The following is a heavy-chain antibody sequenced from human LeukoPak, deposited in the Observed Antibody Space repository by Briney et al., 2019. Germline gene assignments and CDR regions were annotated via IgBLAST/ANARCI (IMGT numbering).Heavy chain of an antibody. CDR2: INWNGDTT. D-gene: IGHD2-2*01. Sequence: GGSLRLSCAASGFPFQDSGLSWVRQAPGKGLEWISGINWNGDTTVYADSVKGRFTTSRDNAKNSLYLQMNSLRADDTAFYYCARQTRGYVYYFDYWGQGTLATVSS. J-gene: IGHJ4*02. CDR3: ARQTRGYVYYFDY. CDR1: GFPFQDSG. V-gene: IGHV3-20*04.